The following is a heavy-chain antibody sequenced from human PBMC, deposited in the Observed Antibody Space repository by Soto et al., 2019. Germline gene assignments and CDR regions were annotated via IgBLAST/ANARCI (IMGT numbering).Heavy chain of an antibody. Sequence: QVQLQESGPGLVKPSETLSLTCAVSGDSISSYYCMWIRQPPGKGLESIGYLYYGRSANYNPSLKRRVTLSVDTSTNQCPLTLSSITAADTAVYYCAIRSMAVVPEYWGQGTLVTVSS. CDR3: AIRSMAVVPEY. D-gene: IGHD3-22*01. CDR2: LYYGRSA. CDR1: GDSISSYY. J-gene: IGHJ4*02. V-gene: IGHV4-59*01.